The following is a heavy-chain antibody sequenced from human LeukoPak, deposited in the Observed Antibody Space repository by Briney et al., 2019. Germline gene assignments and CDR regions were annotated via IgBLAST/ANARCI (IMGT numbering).Heavy chain of an antibody. CDR1: GFTLSSYA. CDR2: ISYDGSNK. CDR3: ARGKVGSRYFDY. J-gene: IGHJ4*02. Sequence: GGSLRLSCAASGFTLSSYAMHWVRQAPGKGLEWVAVISYDGSNKYYADSVKGRFTISRDNSKNTLYLQMNSLRAEDTAVYYCARGKVGSRYFDYWGQGTLVTVSS. D-gene: IGHD2-15*01. V-gene: IGHV3-30-3*01.